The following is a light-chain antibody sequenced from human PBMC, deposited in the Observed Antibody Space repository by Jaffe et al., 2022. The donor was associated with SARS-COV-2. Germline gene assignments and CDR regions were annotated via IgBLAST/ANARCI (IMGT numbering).Light chain of an antibody. CDR1: SSDVGGYNH. CDR2: EVS. Sequence: QSALTQPPSASGSPGQSVTISCTGTSSDVGGYNHVSWYQQNPGKAPKLMIYEVSKRPSGVPDRFSGSKSGNTASLTVSGLQAEDEADYYCSSYAGSNNLVFGGGTKLTVL. V-gene: IGLV2-8*01. J-gene: IGLJ3*02. CDR3: SSYAGSNNLV.